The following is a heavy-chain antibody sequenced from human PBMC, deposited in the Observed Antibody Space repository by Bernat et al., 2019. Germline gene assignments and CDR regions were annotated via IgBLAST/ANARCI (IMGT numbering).Heavy chain of an antibody. V-gene: IGHV5-10-1*03. CDR2: IDPSDSFT. CDR3: ARHRTSVSSIYWHFDL. CDR1: RYTFSTYW. J-gene: IGHJ2*01. Sequence: EVQLLQSGAEVKKPRESLRISCQCSRYTFSTYWITLVRHVPAKCLESMGRIDPSDSFTTYTTSFQGYVTISADRSISAAFLQWSSLKASDTAIYYCARHRTSVSSIYWHFDLWGRGTLVTVSS. D-gene: IGHD3-3*02.